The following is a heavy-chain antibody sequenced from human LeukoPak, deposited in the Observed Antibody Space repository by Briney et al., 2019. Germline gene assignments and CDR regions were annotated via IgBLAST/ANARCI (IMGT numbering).Heavy chain of an antibody. CDR1: GGSITSSSYY. D-gene: IGHD5-18*01. V-gene: IGHV4-39*01. CDR3: ARQLPVDTAMPFDY. Sequence: SEALSLTCTVSGGSITSSSYYWGWIRQPPGKGLEWIGSIYYGGSTYYNPSLKSRVTMSIDTSKTQFSLKLSSVTAADTAVYFCARQLPVDTAMPFDYWGQGTLVSVSS. J-gene: IGHJ4*02. CDR2: IYYGGST.